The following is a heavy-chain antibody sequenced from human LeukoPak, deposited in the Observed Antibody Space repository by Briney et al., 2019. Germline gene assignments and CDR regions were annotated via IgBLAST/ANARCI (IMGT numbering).Heavy chain of an antibody. J-gene: IGHJ2*01. D-gene: IGHD3-22*01. Sequence: SETLSLTCTVSGGSISSYYWSWIRQPPGKGLEWIRYIYYSGSTNYNPSLKCRVTISLVPSKNKYSLKLSSVTAADTDVYYCARAPDYYDSSGYYSPHWYFALWGRGTLVSVS. V-gene: IGHV4-59*08. CDR1: GGSISSYY. CDR2: IYYSGST. CDR3: ARAPDYYDSSGYYSPHWYFAL.